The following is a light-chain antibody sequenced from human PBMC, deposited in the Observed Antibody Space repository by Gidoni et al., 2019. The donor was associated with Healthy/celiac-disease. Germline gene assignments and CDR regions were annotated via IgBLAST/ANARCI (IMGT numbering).Light chain of an antibody. CDR1: SSNIGSNT. CDR2: SNN. J-gene: IGLJ1*01. Sequence: QSVLTQPPSASGPPGPRVTISCSGSSSNIGSNTVNWYQQLPGTAPKLLIYSNNQRPSGVPDRFSGSKSGTSASLAISGLQSEDEADYYCAAWDDSLNRVFGTGTKVTVL. CDR3: AAWDDSLNRV. V-gene: IGLV1-44*01.